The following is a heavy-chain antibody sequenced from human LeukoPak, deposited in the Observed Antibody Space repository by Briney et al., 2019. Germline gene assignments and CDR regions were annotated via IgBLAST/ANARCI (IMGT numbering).Heavy chain of an antibody. J-gene: IGHJ6*02. D-gene: IGHD4-17*01. CDR1: GYTFTSYG. CDR3: AREGYGDSSMGMDV. Sequence: ASVKVSCKASGYTFTSYGISWVRQAPGQGLEWMGWISAYNGNTNYAQKFQGRVTITRDTSASTAYMELSSLRSEDTAVYYCAREGYGDSSMGMDVWGQGTTVTVSS. V-gene: IGHV1-18*01. CDR2: ISAYNGNT.